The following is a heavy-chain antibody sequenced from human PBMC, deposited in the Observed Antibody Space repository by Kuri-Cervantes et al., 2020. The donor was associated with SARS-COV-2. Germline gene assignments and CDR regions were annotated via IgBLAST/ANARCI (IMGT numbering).Heavy chain of an antibody. CDR2: IIPILGIA. V-gene: IGHV1-69*10. Sequence: SVKVSCKASAGTFSSYAISWVRQAPGQGLEWMGGIIPILGIANYAQKFQGRVTTTADKSTSTAYMELISLRHEDTAVYYCAKDWQHTNRIAAPGWFDPWGQGTLVTVSS. CDR1: AGTFSSYA. J-gene: IGHJ5*02. D-gene: IGHD6-13*01. CDR3: AKDWQHTNRIAAPGWFDP.